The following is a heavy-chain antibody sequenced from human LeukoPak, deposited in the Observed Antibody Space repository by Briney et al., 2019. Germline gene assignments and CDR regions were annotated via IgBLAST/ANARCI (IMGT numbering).Heavy chain of an antibody. CDR3: AIGTGSASAFDI. D-gene: IGHD3/OR15-3a*01. Sequence: PGGSLRLSCAGSGFTFSRYEMNWVRQAPGKGLECVSYISPSGGTRYYVDSVKGRFTISRDNAKNSLYLQMNSLRAEDTAVYYCAIGTGSASAFDIWGQGTMVTVSS. CDR1: GFTFSRYE. V-gene: IGHV3-48*03. CDR2: ISPSGGTR. J-gene: IGHJ3*02.